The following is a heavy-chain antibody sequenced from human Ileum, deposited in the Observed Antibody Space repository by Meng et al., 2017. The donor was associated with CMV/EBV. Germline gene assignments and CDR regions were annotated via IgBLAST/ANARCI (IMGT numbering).Heavy chain of an antibody. V-gene: IGHV3-74*01. Sequence: LSVGSVGALVHAGGSLRLSCAAPGFSFTDPWMHWVRQTPGKGLVWVSRINPDGGTINYADSVKGRFTISRDNAKNTLYLQMNNLRDEDTAVYYCATAGNYRLDHWGQGTLVTVSS. D-gene: IGHD1-7*01. CDR1: GFSFTDPW. CDR2: INPDGGTI. CDR3: ATAGNYRLDH. J-gene: IGHJ4*02.